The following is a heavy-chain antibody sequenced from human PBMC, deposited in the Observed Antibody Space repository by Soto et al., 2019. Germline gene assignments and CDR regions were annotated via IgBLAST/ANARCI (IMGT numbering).Heavy chain of an antibody. D-gene: IGHD6-19*01. CDR1: GFTFDDYA. Sequence: GGSLRLSCAASGFTFDDYAMHWVRQAPGKGLEWVSGISWNSGSIGYADSVKGRFTISRDNAKNSLYLQMNSLRAEDTALYYCAKDTSSSGWTTYYFDYWGQGTLVTVSS. CDR2: ISWNSGSI. J-gene: IGHJ4*02. CDR3: AKDTSSSGWTTYYFDY. V-gene: IGHV3-9*01.